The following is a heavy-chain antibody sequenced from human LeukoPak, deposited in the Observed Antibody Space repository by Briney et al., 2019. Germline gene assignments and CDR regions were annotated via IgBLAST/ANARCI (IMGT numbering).Heavy chain of an antibody. CDR1: GGTFSSYT. J-gene: IGHJ4*02. CDR3: ARANLYYYDSSGHYGGDFDY. V-gene: IGHV1-69*02. D-gene: IGHD3-22*01. Sequence: ASVKVSCKASGGTFSSYTISWVRQAPGQGLEWMGRIIPILGIANYAQEFQGRVTITADKSTSTAYMELSSLRSEDTAVYYCARANLYYYDSSGHYGGDFDYWGQGTLVTVSS. CDR2: IIPILGIA.